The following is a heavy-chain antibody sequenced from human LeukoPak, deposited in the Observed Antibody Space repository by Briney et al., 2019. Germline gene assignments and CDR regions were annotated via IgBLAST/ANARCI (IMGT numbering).Heavy chain of an antibody. CDR2: ISNGGGST. V-gene: IGHV3-23*01. J-gene: IGHJ4*02. D-gene: IGHD3-3*01. CDR1: GFTLSSYP. Sequence: GGSLRLSCAASGFTLSSYPVTWVRQAPGKGLEWVSAISNGGGSTNYADSVKGRFTISRDNPMNTVFLQMNSLRAEDTAVYYCATGGPGFLEWLPLDNWGQGTLATVSS. CDR3: ATGGPGFLEWLPLDN.